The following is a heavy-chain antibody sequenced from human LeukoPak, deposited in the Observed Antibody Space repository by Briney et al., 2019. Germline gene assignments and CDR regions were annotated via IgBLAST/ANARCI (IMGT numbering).Heavy chain of an antibody. D-gene: IGHD6-19*01. CDR1: GGSINTTSYY. V-gene: IGHV4-39*01. J-gene: IGHJ4*02. CDR2: IFYSGST. Sequence: PSETLSLTCTVSGGSINTTSYYWGWVRQPPGKGLEWIGIIFYSGSTYYNPSLKSRLTISVDTSKNQFSLKLSSVTAADTAVYYCARRSYSSGWYDYWGQGTLVTVSS. CDR3: ARRSYSSGWYDY.